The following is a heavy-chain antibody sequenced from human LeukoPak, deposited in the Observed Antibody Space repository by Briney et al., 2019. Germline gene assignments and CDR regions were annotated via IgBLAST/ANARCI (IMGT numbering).Heavy chain of an antibody. D-gene: IGHD4-23*01. J-gene: IGHJ4*02. CDR2: INHSGST. V-gene: IGHV4-34*01. CDR3: ARGATGGNSAHFDS. Sequence: SETLSLTCAVYGGSFSGYYWSWIRQPPGKGLEWIGEINHSGSTNYNPSLKSRITISVDTSKNQFSLKVNSVTAADTAIYYCARGATGGNSAHFDSWGQGTLVTVSS. CDR1: GGSFSGYY.